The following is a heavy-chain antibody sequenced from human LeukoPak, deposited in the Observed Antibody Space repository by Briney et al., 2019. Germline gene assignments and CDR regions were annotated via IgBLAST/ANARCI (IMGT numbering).Heavy chain of an antibody. CDR3: AKAGSIRFDY. J-gene: IGHJ4*02. CDR2: ITGSGSGGRT. D-gene: IGHD1-26*01. CDR1: GGSISSYY. V-gene: IGHV3-23*01. Sequence: ETLSLTCTVSGGSISSYYWSWIRQAPGKGLEWVSGITGSGSGGRTYYADSVKGRFTISRDNSKNTMYLQMSSLRAEDTAVYYCAKAGSIRFDYWGQGALVTVSS.